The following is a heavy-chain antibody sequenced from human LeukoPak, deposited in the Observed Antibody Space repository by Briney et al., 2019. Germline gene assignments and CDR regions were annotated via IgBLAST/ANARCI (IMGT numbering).Heavy chain of an antibody. D-gene: IGHD5-18*01. V-gene: IGHV4-34*01. CDR3: ARAPRAYRGYSYGGLFDY. CDR1: GGSFSGYY. CDR2: INHSGST. J-gene: IGHJ4*02. Sequence: SETLSLTCAVYGGSFSGYYWSWIRQPPGKGLEWIGEINHSGSTNYNPSLKSRVTISVDTSKNQFSLKLSSVTAADTAVYYCARAPRAYRGYSYGGLFDYWGQGTLVTVSS.